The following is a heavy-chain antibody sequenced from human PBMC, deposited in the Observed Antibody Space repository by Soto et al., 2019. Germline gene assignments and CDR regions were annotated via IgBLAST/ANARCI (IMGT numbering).Heavy chain of an antibody. D-gene: IGHD2-2*01. V-gene: IGHV3-30*18. CDR1: GFTFSSYA. J-gene: IGHJ4*02. CDR2: ITYDGSNK. CDR3: GKGEGYCSSTSCFDY. Sequence: QVQLVESGGGVVQPGRSLRLSCAASGFTFSSYAMHWVRQAPGKGLEWVAVITYDGSNKYYADSVKGRFTISRDNCKNTLYLQMTSLRAEDTAVYYCGKGEGYCSSTSCFDYWGQGPLVTVSS.